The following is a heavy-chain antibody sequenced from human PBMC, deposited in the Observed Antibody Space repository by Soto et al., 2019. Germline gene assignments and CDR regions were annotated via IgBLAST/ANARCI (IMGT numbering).Heavy chain of an antibody. CDR1: GYTLTELS. CDR2: FDPEDGET. J-gene: IGHJ4*02. V-gene: IGHV1-24*01. Sequence: ASVKVSCTVSGYTLTELSMHWVRQAPGKGLEWMGGFDPEDGETIYAQKFQGRVTMTEDTSTDTAYMELSSLRSEDTAVYYCATEGHYYYDSSGYYYYFDYWGQGTLVTVSS. D-gene: IGHD3-22*01. CDR3: ATEGHYYYDSSGYYYYFDY.